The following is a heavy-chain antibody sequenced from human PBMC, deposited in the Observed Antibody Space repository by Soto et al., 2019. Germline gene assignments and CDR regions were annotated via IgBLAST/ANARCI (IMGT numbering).Heavy chain of an antibody. CDR1: GFTFSSYA. D-gene: IGHD3-22*01. CDR2: LYGSGRGI. V-gene: IGHV3-23*01. Sequence: GGSLRLSCAASGFTFSSYAMIWARQPPGRGLEWVSGLYGSGRGIFYADSVKGRFTISRDNAKNSLYLQMNSLRAEDTAVYYCARQRGYYDSSGLDYWGQGTLVTVSS. CDR3: ARQRGYYDSSGLDY. J-gene: IGHJ4*02.